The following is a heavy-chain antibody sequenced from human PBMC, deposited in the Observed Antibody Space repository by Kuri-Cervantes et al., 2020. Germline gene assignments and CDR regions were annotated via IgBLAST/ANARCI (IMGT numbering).Heavy chain of an antibody. CDR2: INPSGGST. D-gene: IGHD3-3*01. CDR3: ASKSLSERLWYFDL. V-gene: IGHV1-46*01. J-gene: IGHJ2*01. Sequence: ASVKVSCKASGYTFTSYYMHWVRQAPGQGLEWMGIINPSGGSTSYAQKFQGRVTMTRDTSASTAYMELSSLRSEDTAVYYCASKSLSERLWYFDLWGRGTLVTVSS. CDR1: GYTFTSYY.